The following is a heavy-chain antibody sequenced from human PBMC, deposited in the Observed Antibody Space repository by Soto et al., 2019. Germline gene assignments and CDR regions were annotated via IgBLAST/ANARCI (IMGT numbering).Heavy chain of an antibody. D-gene: IGHD2-21*02. J-gene: IGHJ4*02. CDR1: RGSIDSGHSY. Sequence: SVTLSLTCPFSRGSIDSGHSYSRWFRKPPGKGLEWIGYVYYSGTTNYNPFLKSRVTLSLEKSKNQFSLKMNSVTAAETAVYYCARVHAMSVTFDYWGQGTLVTVS. CDR3: ARVHAMSVTFDY. V-gene: IGHV4-61*01. CDR2: VYYSGTT.